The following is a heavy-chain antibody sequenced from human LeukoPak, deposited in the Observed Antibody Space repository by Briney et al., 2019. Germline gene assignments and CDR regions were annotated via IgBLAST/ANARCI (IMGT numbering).Heavy chain of an antibody. CDR2: IETDGTTI. J-gene: IGHJ4*02. CDR3: AREYNGGLDY. Sequence: GGSLRLSCAASGFTFSNYWMHWVRQTPGKGLVWVANIETDGTTIHYADSVKGRFTISRDNAENTVYLQMNSLRAEDTGVYHCAREYNGGLDYWGQGTLVTVSS. D-gene: IGHD5-12*01. CDR1: GFTFSNYW. V-gene: IGHV3-74*01.